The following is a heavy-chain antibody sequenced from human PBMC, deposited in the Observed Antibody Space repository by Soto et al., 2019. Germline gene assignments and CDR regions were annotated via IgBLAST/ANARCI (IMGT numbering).Heavy chain of an antibody. Sequence: ELQLLESGGGLVQPGGSLRLSCTASGFPFINYAMTWVRQAPGKGLEWVSTLSSDGDTYYADSVKGRFTVSRDNSKRTLQLQMNSLRGDDPAVYFCAKDRGLLSIFGAAHLDFWGRGTLVTVSS. V-gene: IGHV3-23*01. CDR3: AKDRGLLSIFGAAHLDF. J-gene: IGHJ4*02. CDR1: GFPFINYA. D-gene: IGHD3-3*01. CDR2: LSSDGDT.